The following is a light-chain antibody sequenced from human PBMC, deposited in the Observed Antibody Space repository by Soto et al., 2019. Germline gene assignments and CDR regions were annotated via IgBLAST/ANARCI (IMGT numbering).Light chain of an antibody. Sequence: QSVLTQPPSVSGAPGQRVTISCTGSSSNIGAGYDVHWYQQLPGTAPKLLIYGNSNRPSGVPDRFAGSKSGTSASLAITGRQAEDEADYYCQSYDSSLSGPVLFGGVTKLTVL. CDR1: SSNIGAGYD. CDR3: QSYDSSLSGPVL. CDR2: GNS. V-gene: IGLV1-40*01. J-gene: IGLJ2*01.